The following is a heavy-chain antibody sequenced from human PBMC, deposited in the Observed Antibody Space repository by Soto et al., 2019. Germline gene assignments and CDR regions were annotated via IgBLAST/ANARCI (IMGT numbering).Heavy chain of an antibody. D-gene: IGHD4-17*01. Sequence: GGSLRLSCAASGFTFDDYTMHWVRQAPGKGLEWVSLISWDGGSTYYADSVKGRFTISRDNSKNSLYLQMNSLRTEDTALYYCAKDLHRYGGQTNYYYGMDVWGQGTTVTVSS. CDR3: AKDLHRYGGQTNYYYGMDV. J-gene: IGHJ6*02. CDR2: ISWDGGST. V-gene: IGHV3-43*01. CDR1: GFTFDDYT.